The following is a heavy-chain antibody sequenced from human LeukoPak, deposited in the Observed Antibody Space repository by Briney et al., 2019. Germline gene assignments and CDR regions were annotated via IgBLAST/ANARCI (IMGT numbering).Heavy chain of an antibody. J-gene: IGHJ6*03. V-gene: IGHV4-4*02. CDR1: GGSISSSNW. D-gene: IGHD3-22*01. Sequence: SETLSLTCAVSGGSISSSNWWSWVRQPPGKGLEWIGEIYHSGSTNYNPSLKSRVTISVDKSKNQSSLKLSSVTAADTAVYYCARHLRSKRLAYYYYMDVWGKGTTVTISS. CDR2: IYHSGST. CDR3: ARHLRSKRLAYYYYMDV.